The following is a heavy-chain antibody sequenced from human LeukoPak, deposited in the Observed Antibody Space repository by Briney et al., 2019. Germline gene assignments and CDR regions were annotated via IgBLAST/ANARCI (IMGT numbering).Heavy chain of an antibody. Sequence: SETLSLTCTVSGGSISSYYWSWIRQPPGKGLEWIGYIYYSGSTNYNPSLKSRVAISVDTSKNQFSLKLSSVTAADTAVYYCASTRGAAYYYYGMDVWGQGATATVSS. J-gene: IGHJ6*02. V-gene: IGHV4-59*08. D-gene: IGHD3-10*01. CDR1: GGSISSYY. CDR3: ASTRGAAYYYYGMDV. CDR2: IYYSGST.